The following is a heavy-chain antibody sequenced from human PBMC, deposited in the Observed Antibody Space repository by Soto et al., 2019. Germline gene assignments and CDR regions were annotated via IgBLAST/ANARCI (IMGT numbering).Heavy chain of an antibody. CDR2: INYSGTT. J-gene: IGHJ6*02. D-gene: IGHD1-26*01. V-gene: IGHV4-31*03. CDR3: ARDHKWDGMDV. CDR1: DGSFSSDSFI. Sequence: SETLSLTCSVSDGSFSSDSFIWSWVRQSPGKGLEWIGYINYSGTTYYNPSLRSRITMSVDTSKNQFSLNLSSVTAADTAVYYCARDHKWDGMDVWGQGTTVTVSS.